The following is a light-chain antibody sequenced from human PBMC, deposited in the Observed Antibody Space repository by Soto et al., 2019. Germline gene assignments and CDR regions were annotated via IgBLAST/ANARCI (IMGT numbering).Light chain of an antibody. Sequence: EIVLTQSPGTLSLSPGERATLSCRASQNVRDSYLAWYQQKPGQAPSLLLYDTSTRATGVPDRFSGSGSATDFALTISRVGPEDVALYFCQQYGSPPGTFGQGTKVES. CDR2: DTS. CDR3: QQYGSPPGT. V-gene: IGKV3-20*01. J-gene: IGKJ1*01. CDR1: QNVRDSY.